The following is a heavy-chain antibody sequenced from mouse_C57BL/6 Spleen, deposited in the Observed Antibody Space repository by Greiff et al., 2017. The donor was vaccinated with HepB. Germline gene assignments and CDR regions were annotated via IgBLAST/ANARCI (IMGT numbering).Heavy chain of an antibody. Sequence: SGAELVRPGASVTLSCKASGYTFTDYEMHWVKQTPVHGLEWIGAIDPETGGTAYNQKFKGKAILTADKSSSTAYMELRSLTSEDSAVYYCTRGASYYFDYWGQGTTLTVSS. CDR2: IDPETGGT. J-gene: IGHJ2*01. V-gene: IGHV1-15*01. D-gene: IGHD6-1*01. CDR3: TRGASYYFDY. CDR1: GYTFTDYE.